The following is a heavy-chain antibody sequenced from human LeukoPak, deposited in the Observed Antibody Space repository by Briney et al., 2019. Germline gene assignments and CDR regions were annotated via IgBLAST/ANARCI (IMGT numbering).Heavy chain of an antibody. CDR3: ARDKKYGGYCSSTSCYALDY. CDR1: GGTFSSYA. V-gene: IGHV1-69*06. Sequence: ASVKVSCKASGGTFSSYAISWVRQAPGQGLEWMGGIIPIFGTANYAQKFQGRVTITADKSTSTAYMELSSLRSEDTAVYYCARDKKYGGYCSSTSCYALDYWGQGTLVTVSS. J-gene: IGHJ4*02. D-gene: IGHD2-2*01. CDR2: IIPIFGTA.